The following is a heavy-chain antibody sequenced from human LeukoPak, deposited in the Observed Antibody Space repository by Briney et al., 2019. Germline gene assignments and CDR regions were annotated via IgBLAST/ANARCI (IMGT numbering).Heavy chain of an antibody. CDR2: ISSSSSYI. CDR1: GFTSSSYS. D-gene: IGHD6-13*01. CDR3: AGEAAAASFDY. J-gene: IGHJ4*02. V-gene: IGHV3-21*04. Sequence: GGSLRLSCAASGFTSSSYSMNWVRQAPGRGLEWVSSISSSSSYIYYADSVKGRFTISRDNAKNSLYLQMNSLRAEDTAVYYCAGEAAAASFDYWGQGTLVIVSS.